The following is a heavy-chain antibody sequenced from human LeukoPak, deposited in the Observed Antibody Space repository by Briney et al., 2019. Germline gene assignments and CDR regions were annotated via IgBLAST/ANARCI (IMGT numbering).Heavy chain of an antibody. CDR1: GGSISSGGYS. CDR2: IYHSGST. Sequence: SETLSLTCAVSGGSISSGGYSWSWIRQPPGKGPEWIGYIYHSGSTYYNPSLKSRVTISVDRSKNQFSLKLSSVTAADTAVYYCARGLYWFDPWGQGTLVTVSS. CDR3: ARGLYWFDP. V-gene: IGHV4-30-2*01. J-gene: IGHJ5*02.